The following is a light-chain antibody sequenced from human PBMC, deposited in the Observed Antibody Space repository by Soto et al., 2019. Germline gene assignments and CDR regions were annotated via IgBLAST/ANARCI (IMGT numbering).Light chain of an antibody. V-gene: IGKV1-39*01. Sequence: DIQMTQSPSFLSAFVGDTVTITCRASQSISSYLNWYQQKPGKVPKLLICSASTLQSGVPSRFSGSGSGTEFTLTISSLQPDDFATYYCQQSNRSPPTFGEGTKLEIK. J-gene: IGKJ2*01. CDR1: QSISSY. CDR3: QQSNRSPPT. CDR2: SAS.